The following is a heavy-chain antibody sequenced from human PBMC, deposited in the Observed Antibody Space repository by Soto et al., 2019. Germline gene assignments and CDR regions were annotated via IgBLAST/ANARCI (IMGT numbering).Heavy chain of an antibody. D-gene: IGHD6-6*01. Sequence: GGSLRLSCAASGFTFSSYGMHWVRQAPGKGLEWVAVIWYDGSNKYYADSVKGRFTISRDNSKNTLYLQMNSLRAEDTAVYYCARVTAHVAARPRYYYYYMDVWGKGTTVTVSS. CDR2: IWYDGSNK. V-gene: IGHV3-33*01. J-gene: IGHJ6*03. CDR3: ARVTAHVAARPRYYYYYMDV. CDR1: GFTFSSYG.